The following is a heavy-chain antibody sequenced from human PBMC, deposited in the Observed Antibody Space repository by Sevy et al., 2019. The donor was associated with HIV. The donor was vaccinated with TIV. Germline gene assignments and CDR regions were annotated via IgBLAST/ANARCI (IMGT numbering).Heavy chain of an antibody. V-gene: IGHV3-21*01. J-gene: IGHJ6*02. Sequence: GGSLRLSCAASGFTFSSYNMNWVRQTPGKGLDWVSFISSGSGYIYYADSVKGRFTISRDNAKNSLYLQMNSLRAEDTAMYYCTRDKTILGGRYGMDVWGQGTTVTVSS. D-gene: IGHD3-3*01. CDR2: ISSGSGYI. CDR3: TRDKTILGGRYGMDV. CDR1: GFTFSSYN.